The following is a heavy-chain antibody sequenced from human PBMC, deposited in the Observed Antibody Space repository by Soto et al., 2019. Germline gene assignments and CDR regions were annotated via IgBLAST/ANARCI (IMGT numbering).Heavy chain of an antibody. CDR2: ISPYNGNT. D-gene: IGHD3-22*01. CDR3: ARDQSSGVFDY. Sequence: ASVKVSCKDTGYTFINSAIAWVRQAPGQGLEWMGWISPYNGNTNYAQSVQGRVTITTDTSTSTAYMEIRSLRFDDTAVYYCARDQSSGVFDYWGQGTLVTVSS. CDR1: GYTFINSA. V-gene: IGHV1-18*01. J-gene: IGHJ4*02.